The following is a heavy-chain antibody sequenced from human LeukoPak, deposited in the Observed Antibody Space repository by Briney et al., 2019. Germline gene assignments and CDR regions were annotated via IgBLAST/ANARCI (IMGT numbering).Heavy chain of an antibody. J-gene: IGHJ6*02. CDR3: ARDRYYALAV. Sequence: GGSLRLSCVVSGFTFSSTWMHWVRQVPGKGLVWVSRINSDGSTTYADSVKGRFTISRDNAKNTLYLQMHSLRAEDTAVYYCARDRYYALAVWGHGTTVTVSS. CDR2: INSDGST. CDR1: GFTFSSTW. D-gene: IGHD2-2*01. V-gene: IGHV3-74*01.